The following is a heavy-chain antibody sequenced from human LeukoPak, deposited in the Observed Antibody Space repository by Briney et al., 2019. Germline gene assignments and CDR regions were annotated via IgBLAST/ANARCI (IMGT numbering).Heavy chain of an antibody. Sequence: SETLSLTCTVSGGSISSYYWSWIRQPPGKGLEWIGYIYYSGSTNYNPSLKSRVTISVDTSKNQFSLKLSSVTAADTAVYYCARDYYYDSSGYYYVSAFDIWGQGTMVTVSS. J-gene: IGHJ3*02. CDR3: ARDYYYDSSGYYYVSAFDI. D-gene: IGHD3-22*01. CDR1: GGSISSYY. V-gene: IGHV4-59*01. CDR2: IYYSGST.